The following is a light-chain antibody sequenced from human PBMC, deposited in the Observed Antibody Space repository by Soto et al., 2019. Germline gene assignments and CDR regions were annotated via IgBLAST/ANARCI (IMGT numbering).Light chain of an antibody. V-gene: IGKV3-15*01. J-gene: IGKJ3*01. CDR2: GAS. Sequence: EIVMTQSPATLSVSPGERATLSCRASQSVSSNLAWYQQKPGQAPRLLIYGASTRATGIPARFSGSGSGTEFTLTISSLQSEDFAVYDCHWGFTFGPGTKVDIK. CDR1: QSVSSN. CDR3: HWGFT.